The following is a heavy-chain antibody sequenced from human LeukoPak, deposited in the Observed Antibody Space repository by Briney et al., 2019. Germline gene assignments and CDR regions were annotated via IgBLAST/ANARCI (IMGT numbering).Heavy chain of an antibody. J-gene: IGHJ6*02. Sequence: GASVTVSCTASGYTFTGYYMHWVRQAPGQGLEWLGWINPNSGGTNYAQKFQGRVTMTRDTSISTAYMELSRLRSDDTAVYYCAREVFWSGPGYYYYGMDVWGQGTTVTVSS. CDR1: GYTFTGYY. CDR3: AREVFWSGPGYYYYGMDV. D-gene: IGHD3-3*01. V-gene: IGHV1-2*02. CDR2: INPNSGGT.